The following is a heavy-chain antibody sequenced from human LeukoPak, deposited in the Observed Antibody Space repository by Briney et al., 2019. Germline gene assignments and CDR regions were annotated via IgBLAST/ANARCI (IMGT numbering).Heavy chain of an antibody. J-gene: IGHJ6*02. CDR3: AVTMVRGVSGMDV. V-gene: IGHV4-59*12. D-gene: IGHD3-10*01. CDR2: IYYSGST. CDR1: GGSISSYY. Sequence: SETLSLTCTVSGGSISSYYWSWIRQPPGKGLEWIGYIYYSGSTNYNPSLKSRVTMSVDTSKNQFSLKLTSVTAADTAVYYCAVTMVRGVSGMDVWGQGTTVTVSS.